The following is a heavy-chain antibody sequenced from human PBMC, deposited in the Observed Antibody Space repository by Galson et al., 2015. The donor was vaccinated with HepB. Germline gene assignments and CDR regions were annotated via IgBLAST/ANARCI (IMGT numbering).Heavy chain of an antibody. J-gene: IGHJ4*02. CDR3: ARDAYATGSLDY. CDR2: ISSSSSTI. V-gene: IGHV3-48*04. D-gene: IGHD2-2*01. CDR1: GFTFNTYS. Sequence: SLRLSCAGSGFTFNTYSMNWVRQAPGKGLEWVSYISSSSSTIYYADSVKGRFTISRDNAKNSLALQMKSLRVEDTAVYLCARDAYATGSLDYWSQGTLVTVSS.